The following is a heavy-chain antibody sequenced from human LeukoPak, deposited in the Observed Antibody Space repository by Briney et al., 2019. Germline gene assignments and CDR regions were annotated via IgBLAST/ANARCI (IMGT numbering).Heavy chain of an antibody. CDR3: AKYGAKSYYYDSSGYYSFDY. CDR1: GFTFSSYA. Sequence: GGSLRLXCAASGFTFSSYAMSWVRQAPGKGLEWVPAISGSGGSTYYADSVKCRFTISRDNSKNTLYLQMNSLRAEDTAAYYCAKYGAKSYYYDSSGYYSFDYWGQGTLVTVSS. CDR2: ISGSGGST. D-gene: IGHD3-22*01. V-gene: IGHV3-23*01. J-gene: IGHJ4*02.